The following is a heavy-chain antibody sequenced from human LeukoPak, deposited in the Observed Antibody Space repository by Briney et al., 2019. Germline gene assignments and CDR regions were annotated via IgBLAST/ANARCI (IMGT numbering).Heavy chain of an antibody. D-gene: IGHD4-23*01. V-gene: IGHV1-69*13. CDR1: GGTFSSYD. J-gene: IGHJ4*02. CDR2: ITPMFGTS. CDR3: ARGWLADTTVVTPYNY. Sequence: GASVKVSCKASGGTFSSYDFSWMRQAPGQGLEWMGGITPMFGTSKHAQKFQGRVTITAVESLRTVYMELSSLRSEDTAVYYCARGWLADTTVVTPYNYWGQGTLVTVSS.